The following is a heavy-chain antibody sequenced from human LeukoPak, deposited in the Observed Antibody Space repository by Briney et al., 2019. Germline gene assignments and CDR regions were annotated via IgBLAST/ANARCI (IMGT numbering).Heavy chain of an antibody. J-gene: IGHJ4*02. V-gene: IGHV1-18*01. Sequence: GASVKVSCKASGGTFSSYGISWVRQAPGQGLEWMGWISAYNGNTNYAQKLQGRVTMTTDTSTSTAYMELRSLRSDDTAVYYCARYDYYDRYPLPFDYWGQGTLVTVSS. CDR3: ARYDYYDRYPLPFDY. CDR2: ISAYNGNT. D-gene: IGHD3-22*01. CDR1: GGTFSSYG.